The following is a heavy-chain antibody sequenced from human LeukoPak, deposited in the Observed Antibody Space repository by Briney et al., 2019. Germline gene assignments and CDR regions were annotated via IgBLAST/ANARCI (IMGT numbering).Heavy chain of an antibody. CDR1: GGTFSSYA. V-gene: IGHV1-69*04. Sequence: SVKVSCKASGGTFSSYAISWVRQAPGQGLEWMGRIIPILGIANYAQKFQGRVTITADKSTSTAYMELSSLRSEDTAVYYCARGDYGYLYFDYWGQGTLVTVSS. D-gene: IGHD3-10*01. CDR3: ARGDYGYLYFDY. J-gene: IGHJ4*02. CDR2: IIPILGIA.